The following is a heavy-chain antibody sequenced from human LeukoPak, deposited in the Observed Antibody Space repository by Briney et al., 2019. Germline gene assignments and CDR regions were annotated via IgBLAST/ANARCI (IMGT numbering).Heavy chain of an antibody. J-gene: IGHJ5*02. CDR3: ARVARSSSVSSSWVYNWFDP. CDR1: GGTFSSYA. CDR2: IIPIFGTA. V-gene: IGHV1-69*05. D-gene: IGHD6-13*01. Sequence: SVKVSCKASGGTFSSYAISWVRQAPGQGLEWMGGIIPIFGTANYAQKFQGRVTITTDESTSTAYMELSSLRSEDTAVYYCARVARSSSVSSSWVYNWFDPWGQGTLVTVSS.